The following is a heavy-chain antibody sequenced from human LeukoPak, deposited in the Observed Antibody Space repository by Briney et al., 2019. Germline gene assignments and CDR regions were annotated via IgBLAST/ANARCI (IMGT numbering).Heavy chain of an antibody. CDR2: IYYSGST. CDR3: ARVLRAASWRSYDY. D-gene: IGHD5-18*01. J-gene: IGHJ4*02. CDR1: GGSVSNSLYY. Sequence: SETLSLTCTVSGGSVSNSLYYWSWIRQPPGKGLEWIGYIYYSGSTNYNPSLKSRVTISIDTSRNQFSLRLNSMTAADTAIYYCARVLRAASWRSYDYWGQGSLVTVSS. V-gene: IGHV4-61*01.